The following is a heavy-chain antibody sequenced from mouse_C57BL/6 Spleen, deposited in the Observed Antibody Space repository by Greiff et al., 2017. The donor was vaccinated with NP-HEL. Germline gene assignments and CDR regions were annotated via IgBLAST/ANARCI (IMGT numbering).Heavy chain of an antibody. CDR3: ARSAYDYDEDAMDY. D-gene: IGHD2-4*01. CDR1: GYTFTSYW. V-gene: IGHV1-55*01. Sequence: VQLQQPGAELVKPGASVKMSCKASGYTFTSYWITWVKQRPGHGLEWIGDIYPGSGSTNYNEKFKSKATLTVDTSSSTAYMQLSSLTSEDSAVYYCARSAYDYDEDAMDYWGQGTSVTVSS. J-gene: IGHJ4*01. CDR2: IYPGSGST.